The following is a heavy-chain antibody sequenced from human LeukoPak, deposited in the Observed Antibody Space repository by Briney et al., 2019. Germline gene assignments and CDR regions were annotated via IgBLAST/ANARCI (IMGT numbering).Heavy chain of an antibody. CDR2: IIPIFGSA. CDR3: ATGGIIAAAHNWFDP. J-gene: IGHJ5*02. D-gene: IGHD6-13*01. Sequence: SVKVSCKASGGTFSSYAISWVRQAPGQGFEWMGGIIPIFGSANYAQKFQGRVTITADESTSTAYMELSSLRSEDTAVYYCATGGIIAAAHNWFDPWGQGTLVTVSS. CDR1: GGTFSSYA. V-gene: IGHV1-69*01.